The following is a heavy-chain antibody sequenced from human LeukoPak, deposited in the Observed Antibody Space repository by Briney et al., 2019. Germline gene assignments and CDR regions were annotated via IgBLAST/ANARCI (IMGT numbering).Heavy chain of an antibody. CDR1: GFTFSSYA. J-gene: IGHJ4*02. D-gene: IGHD3-22*01. CDR2: ISGSGDNT. V-gene: IGHV3-23*01. CDR3: AKGSYYDRSGSFYFDY. Sequence: GGSLRLSCAASGFTFSSYAMSWVRQAPGRGLEWVSGISGSGDNTYYADSVKGRFTISRDNSKNTLYVQVDSLGTEDTAAYYCAKGSYYDRSGSFYFDYWGQGTLVTVSS.